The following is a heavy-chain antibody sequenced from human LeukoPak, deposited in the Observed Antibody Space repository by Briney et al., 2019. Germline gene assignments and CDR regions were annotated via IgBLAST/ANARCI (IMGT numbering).Heavy chain of an antibody. CDR2: INHSGST. CDR1: GGSFSGYY. Sequence: SETLSLTCAVYGGSFSGYYWSWIRQPPGKGLEWIGEINHSGSTNYNPSLKSRVTISVDTSKNQFSLKLSSVTAADTAVYYCARDDSSGLYGMDVWGQGTTVTVSS. CDR3: ARDDSSGLYGMDV. J-gene: IGHJ6*02. V-gene: IGHV4-34*01. D-gene: IGHD3-22*01.